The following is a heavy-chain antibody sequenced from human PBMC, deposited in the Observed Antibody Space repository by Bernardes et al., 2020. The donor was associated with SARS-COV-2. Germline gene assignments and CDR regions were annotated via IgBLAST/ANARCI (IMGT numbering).Heavy chain of an antibody. J-gene: IGHJ6*02. Sequence: GGSLSLSCAASGFTFSSYGMHWVRQAPGKGLEWVAVISYDGSNKYYADSVKGRFTISRDNSKNTLYLQMNSLRAEDTAVYYCAKDRGYCSGGSCSYDYYYYYGMDVWGQGTTVTVSS. CDR2: ISYDGSNK. D-gene: IGHD2-15*01. CDR3: AKDRGYCSGGSCSYDYYYYYGMDV. CDR1: GFTFSSYG. V-gene: IGHV3-30*18.